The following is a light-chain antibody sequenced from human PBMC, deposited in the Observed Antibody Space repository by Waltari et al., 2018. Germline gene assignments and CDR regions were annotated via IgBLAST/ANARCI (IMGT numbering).Light chain of an antibody. CDR1: SRDVGDYDF. V-gene: IGLV2-8*01. J-gene: IGLJ3*02. CDR2: EVS. Sequence: QSALTQPPSASESPGQSVTISCTGTSRDVGDYDFVSWYQHHPGKAPKIMIYEVSKRPSGVPDRFCGSKSGSTASLTVSGLQAEDEATYYCSSYAGSNTWVFGGGTKLTVL. CDR3: SSYAGSNTWV.